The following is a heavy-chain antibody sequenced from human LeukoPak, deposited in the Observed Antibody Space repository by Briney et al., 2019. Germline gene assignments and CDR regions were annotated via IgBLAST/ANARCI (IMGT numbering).Heavy chain of an antibody. Sequence: GGSLRLSCAASGFTFSSYGMHWVRQAPGKGLEWVAVISYDGSNKYYADSVKGRFTISRDNSKNTLYLQMNSLRAEDTAVYYCAKDLEYSSSFGYWGQGTLVTVSS. CDR3: AKDLEYSSSFGY. J-gene: IGHJ4*02. V-gene: IGHV3-30*18. CDR1: GFTFSSYG. D-gene: IGHD6-6*01. CDR2: ISYDGSNK.